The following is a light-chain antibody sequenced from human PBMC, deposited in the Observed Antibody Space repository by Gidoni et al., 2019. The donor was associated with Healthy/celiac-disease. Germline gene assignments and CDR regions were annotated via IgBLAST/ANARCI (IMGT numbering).Light chain of an antibody. CDR3: SSYTSSSTYVV. CDR2: DVS. Sequence: QSARTPPASVSGSPGQSITISYTGTSSDVGGYHYVSWYQQHPGKAPKLLIYDVSNRPSGVSNLFSGSKSGNTASLTISGRQAEDEADYYCSSYTSSSTYVVFGGGTKLTVL. V-gene: IGLV2-14*01. J-gene: IGLJ2*01. CDR1: SSDVGGYHY.